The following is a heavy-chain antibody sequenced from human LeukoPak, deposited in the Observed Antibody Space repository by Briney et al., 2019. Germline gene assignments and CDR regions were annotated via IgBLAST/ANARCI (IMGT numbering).Heavy chain of an antibody. CDR2: IYYSGST. CDR3: ARAQRIAVAATYYYYGMDV. J-gene: IGHJ6*02. CDR1: GGSISSYY. D-gene: IGHD6-19*01. V-gene: IGHV4-59*12. Sequence: SETLSLTCTVSGGSISSYYWSWIRQPPGKGLEWIGYIYYSGSTNYNPSLKSRVTISVDTSKNQFSLKLSSVTAADTAVYYCARAQRIAVAATYYYYGMDVWGQGTTVTVSS.